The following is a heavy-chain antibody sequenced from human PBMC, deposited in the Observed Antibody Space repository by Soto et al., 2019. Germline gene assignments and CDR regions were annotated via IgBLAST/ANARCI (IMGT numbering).Heavy chain of an antibody. Sequence: GGSLRLSCAASGFTFSSYAMSWVRQAPGKGLEWVSAISGSGGSTYYADSVKGRFTISRDNSKNTLYLQMNSLRAEDTAVYYCAKAQGVLLWFGESYDAFDIWGQGTMVTVSS. CDR3: AKAQGVLLWFGESYDAFDI. D-gene: IGHD3-10*01. V-gene: IGHV3-23*01. CDR2: ISGSGGST. CDR1: GFTFSSYA. J-gene: IGHJ3*02.